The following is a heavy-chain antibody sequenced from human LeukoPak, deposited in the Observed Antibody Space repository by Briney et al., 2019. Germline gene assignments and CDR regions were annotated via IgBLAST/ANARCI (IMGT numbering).Heavy chain of an antibody. CDR1: GFTFSSYG. J-gene: IGHJ4*02. V-gene: IGHV3-30*18. Sequence: GGSLRLSCAASGFTFSSYGMHWVRQAPGKGLEWVAVISYDGSNKYYADSVKGRFTISRDNSKNTLYLQMNSLRAEDTAVYYCAKDYNYWGQGTLVTVSS. CDR3: AKDYNY. CDR2: ISYDGSNK.